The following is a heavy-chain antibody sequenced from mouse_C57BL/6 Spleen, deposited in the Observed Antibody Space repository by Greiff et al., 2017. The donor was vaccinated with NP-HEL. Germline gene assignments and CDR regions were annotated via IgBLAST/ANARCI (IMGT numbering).Heavy chain of an antibody. D-gene: IGHD1-1*01. CDR1: GYAFSSSW. CDR3: ALYYYGTPFAY. CDR2: IYPGDGDT. Sequence: QVQLQQSGPELVKPGASVKISCKASGYAFSSSWMNWVKQRPGKGLEWIGRIYPGDGDTNYNGKFKGKATLTADKSSSTAYMQLSSLTSEDSAVYFCALYYYGTPFAYWGQGTLVTVSA. V-gene: IGHV1-82*01. J-gene: IGHJ3*01.